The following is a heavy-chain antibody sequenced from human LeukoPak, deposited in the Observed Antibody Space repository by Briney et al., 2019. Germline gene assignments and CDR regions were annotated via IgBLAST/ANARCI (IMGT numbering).Heavy chain of an antibody. Sequence: GSLRLSRAASGFTFSSFSMNWVRQAPGKGLEWLSYISSTSSAIYYADSLKGRFTISRDNAKNSLYLQMNSLRAEDTAVYYCARVIASYGDSAYWGQGTLVTVSS. CDR3: ARVIASYGDSAY. V-gene: IGHV3-48*04. CDR1: GFTFSSFS. D-gene: IGHD5-18*01. CDR2: ISSTSSAI. J-gene: IGHJ4*02.